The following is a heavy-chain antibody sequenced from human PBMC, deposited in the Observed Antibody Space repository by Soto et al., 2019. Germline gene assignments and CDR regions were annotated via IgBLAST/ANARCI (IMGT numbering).Heavy chain of an antibody. Sequence: QVQVVESGGGVVQPGRSLRLSCAGSGFIFSRYTMYWVRQAPGKGLEWVAVKSYDGSNEYYADSVKGRFTISRDNSKDTLYLQMNSLRVDDTAVYYCARNYDSSAYTPIGYWGQGTLVTVSS. D-gene: IGHD3-22*01. V-gene: IGHV3-30*04. J-gene: IGHJ4*02. CDR2: KSYDGSNE. CDR1: GFIFSRYT. CDR3: ARNYDSSAYTPIGY.